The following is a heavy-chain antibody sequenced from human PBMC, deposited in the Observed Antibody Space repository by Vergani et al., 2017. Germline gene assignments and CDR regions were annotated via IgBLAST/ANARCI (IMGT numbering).Heavy chain of an antibody. CDR1: GFSFSDHY. V-gene: IGHV3-11*01. Sequence: QVQLVESGGGLVKPGGSLRLSCAASGFSFSDHYMTWIRQAPGKGMEWVSYISNSGNTIEYADSVKGRFSISRDNAKSSLFLQMDSLRAEVTAVYYCARDHRDYNNYPGTFDIWGQGSMVTVSS. J-gene: IGHJ3*02. CDR3: ARDHRDYNNYPGTFDI. D-gene: IGHD5-24*01. CDR2: ISNSGNTI.